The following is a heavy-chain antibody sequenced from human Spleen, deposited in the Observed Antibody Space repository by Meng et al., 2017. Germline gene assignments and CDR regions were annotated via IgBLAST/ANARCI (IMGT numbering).Heavy chain of an antibody. CDR2: IIPISGTT. J-gene: IGHJ6*02. D-gene: IGHD3-10*01. CDR3: ARDDDITLVRGAAGGMDV. Sequence: SVKVSCKASGDTFSTYPISWVRQVPGQGLEWMGGIIPISGTTDYAQKFRGRVTLTADKSTNTAYMELSSLRSDDTAVYYCARDDDITLVRGAAGGMDVWGQGTSVTVSS. V-gene: IGHV1-69*06. CDR1: GDTFSTYP.